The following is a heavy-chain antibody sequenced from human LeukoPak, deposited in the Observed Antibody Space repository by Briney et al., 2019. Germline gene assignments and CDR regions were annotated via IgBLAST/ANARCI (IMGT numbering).Heavy chain of an antibody. CDR1: GYTFTSYG. J-gene: IGHJ5*02. CDR2: ISAYNGNT. CDR3: ARGMPVLRYFDWLLEYNWFDP. Sequence: ASVKVSCKASGYTFTSYGISWVRQALGQGLEWMGWISAYNGNTNYAQKLQGRVTMTTDTSTSTAYMELRSLRSDDTAVYYCARGMPVLRYFDWLLEYNWFDPWGQGTLVTVSS. V-gene: IGHV1-18*04. D-gene: IGHD3-9*01.